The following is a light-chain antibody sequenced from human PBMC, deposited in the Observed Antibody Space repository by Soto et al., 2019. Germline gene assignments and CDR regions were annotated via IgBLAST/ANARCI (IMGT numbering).Light chain of an antibody. J-gene: IGLJ2*01. Sequence: QSALTQPASVSGSPGQSITISCTGSSSDVGGYNYVSWYQQHPGKAPKLMLYEVSNRPSGVSNRFSGSKSGNTASLTISGLQAEDEADYFCSAYTSRSTLVFGGGTKVTVL. CDR2: EVS. CDR3: SAYTSRSTLV. V-gene: IGLV2-14*01. CDR1: SSDVGGYNY.